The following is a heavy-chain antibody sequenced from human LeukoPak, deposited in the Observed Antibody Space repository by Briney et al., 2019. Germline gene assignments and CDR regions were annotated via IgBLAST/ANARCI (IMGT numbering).Heavy chain of an antibody. CDR1: GFTFSNYA. J-gene: IGHJ4*02. CDR3: AREYGSGWYDY. Sequence: GGSLRLSCAATGFTFSNYAIHWGRQAPGKGLEWVAFISDDGSRQHYADSVKGRFTISRDNAKNSLYLQMNSLTVEDTAVYYCAREYGSGWYDYWGQGTLVTVSS. CDR2: ISDDGSRQ. D-gene: IGHD6-19*01. V-gene: IGHV3-30-3*01.